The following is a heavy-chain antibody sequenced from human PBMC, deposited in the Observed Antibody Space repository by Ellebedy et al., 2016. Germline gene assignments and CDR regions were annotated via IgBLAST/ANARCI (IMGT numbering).Heavy chain of an antibody. CDR3: VHRTTVTSVDY. V-gene: IGHV2-5*01. J-gene: IGHJ4*02. Sequence: SGPTLVKPRQTLTLTCTFSGFSLSTSAVVVGWVRQPPGRAPEWLAFIYGNDDKRYSPSLRTRVTITKDTSKNQVVLTITNMDPVDTATYFCVHRTTVTSVDYWGRGTLVTVSA. D-gene: IGHD4-17*01. CDR2: IYGNDDK. CDR1: GFSLSTSAVV.